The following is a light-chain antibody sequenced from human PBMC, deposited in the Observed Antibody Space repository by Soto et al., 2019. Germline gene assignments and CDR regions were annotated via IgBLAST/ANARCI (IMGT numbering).Light chain of an antibody. V-gene: IGLV1-40*01. CDR2: GNT. J-gene: IGLJ1*01. CDR1: SSNIGAGYD. Sequence: QSVLTQPPSVSGAPGQRVTISCTGSSSNIGAGYDVHWYQQRPGTAPKLLIFGNTNRPSGVPDRFSGSKSGTSASLAITGLQAEDEGDYYCQVWYSSTDLYVFGSGTKLTVL. CDR3: QVWYSSTDLYV.